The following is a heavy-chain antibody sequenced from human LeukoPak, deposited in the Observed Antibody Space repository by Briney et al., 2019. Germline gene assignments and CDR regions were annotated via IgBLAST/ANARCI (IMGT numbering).Heavy chain of an antibody. CDR1: AGSISSYY. V-gene: IGHV4-59*01. J-gene: IGHJ4*02. CDR2: IYYSGST. CDR3: ATSSGGIHLDGYDY. Sequence: SETLSLTCTVSAGSISSYYWSWIRQPPGKGLEWIGYIYYSGSTNYNPSLKSRVTISVDTSKNQFSLKLSSVTAADTAVYYCATSSGGIHLDGYDYWGQGTLVTVSS. D-gene: IGHD5-18*01.